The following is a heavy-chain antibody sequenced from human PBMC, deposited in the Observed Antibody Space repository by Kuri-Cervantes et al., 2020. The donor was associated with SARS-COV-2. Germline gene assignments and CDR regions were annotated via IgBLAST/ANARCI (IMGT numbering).Heavy chain of an antibody. D-gene: IGHD5-12*01. V-gene: IGHV4-59*05. Sequence: ESLKISCAASGFTFSSYEMNWVRQAPGKGLEWIGSFYYSGSTYYNPSLKSRVTISVDTSKNQFSLKLSSVTAADTAVYYCARSFMVASYFDYWGQGILVTVSS. CDR2: FYYSGST. CDR3: ARSFMVASYFDY. CDR1: GFTFSSYE. J-gene: IGHJ4*02.